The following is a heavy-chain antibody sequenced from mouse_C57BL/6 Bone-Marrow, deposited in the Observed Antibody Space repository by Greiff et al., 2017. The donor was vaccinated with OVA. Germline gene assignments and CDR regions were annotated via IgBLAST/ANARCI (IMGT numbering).Heavy chain of an antibody. CDR1: GYTFTDYY. Sequence: EVKLQESGPVLVKPGASVKMSCKASGYTFTDYYMNWVKQSHGKSLEWIGVINPYNGGTSYNQKFKGKATLTVDKSSSTAYMELNSLTSEDSAVYYCAREGKWLPYYFDYWGQGTTLTVSS. V-gene: IGHV1-19*01. CDR3: AREGKWLPYYFDY. J-gene: IGHJ2*01. CDR2: INPYNGGT. D-gene: IGHD2-2*01.